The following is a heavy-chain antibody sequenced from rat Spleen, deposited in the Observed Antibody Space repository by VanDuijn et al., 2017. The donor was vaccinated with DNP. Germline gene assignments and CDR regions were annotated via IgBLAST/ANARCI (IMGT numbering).Heavy chain of an antibody. CDR3: ARWTRYFDS. CDR1: GYSITSNY. D-gene: IGHD1-7*01. Sequence: EVQLQESGPGLVEPSQSLSLTCSVTGYSITSNYWAWIRKFPGNKMEWIGYINYSGRTGYNPSLKSRISITRDTSKNHFFLQLNSVTTEDTATYYCARWTRYFDSWGQGVMVTVSS. CDR2: INYSGRT. J-gene: IGHJ2*01. V-gene: IGHV3-1*01.